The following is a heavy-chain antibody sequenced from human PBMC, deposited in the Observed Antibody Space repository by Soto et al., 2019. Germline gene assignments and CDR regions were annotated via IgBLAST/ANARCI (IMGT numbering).Heavy chain of an antibody. V-gene: IGHV1-69*01. CDR3: ARDWVVVAATTLYYYGMDV. J-gene: IGHJ6*02. CDR1: GGTFSSYA. Sequence: QVQLVQSGAEVKKPGSSVKVSWKASGGTFSSYAISWVRQAPGQGLEWMGGTIPIFGTANYAQKFQGRVTITADESTSTAYMELSSLRSEDTAVYYCARDWVVVAATTLYYYGMDVWGQGTTVTVSS. CDR2: TIPIFGTA. D-gene: IGHD2-15*01.